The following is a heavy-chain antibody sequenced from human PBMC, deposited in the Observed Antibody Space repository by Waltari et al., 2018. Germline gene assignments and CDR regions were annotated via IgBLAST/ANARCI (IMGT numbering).Heavy chain of an antibody. V-gene: IGHV3-66*01. J-gene: IGHJ4*02. D-gene: IGHD3-10*01. Sequence: EVQLVESGGGLVQPGGSLRLPCAASGFSLGINYISWVRQAPGKGLEWVSIIYNDGATYYADSVRGRFTISRDNSRNTLYLQMNSLRVEDTAVYYCARDSYMVYWGQGTLVTVSS. CDR2: IYNDGAT. CDR1: GFSLGINY. CDR3: ARDSYMVY.